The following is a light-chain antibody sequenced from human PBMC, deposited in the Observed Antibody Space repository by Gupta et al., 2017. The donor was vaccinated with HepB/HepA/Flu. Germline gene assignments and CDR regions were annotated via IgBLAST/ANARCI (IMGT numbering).Light chain of an antibody. CDR3: QQLSNCPPLT. V-gene: IGKV3-11*01. CDR2: DAS. Sequence: EIVLTQSPATLSLSPGERATLSCRARQSISYFLAWYQQKPGQAPRLLIYDASNSDAGVPARFGGCGFGKHLALTNNSREQEDFAGYYFQQLSNCPPLTFGRGIKVDIK. J-gene: IGKJ4*01. CDR1: QSISYF.